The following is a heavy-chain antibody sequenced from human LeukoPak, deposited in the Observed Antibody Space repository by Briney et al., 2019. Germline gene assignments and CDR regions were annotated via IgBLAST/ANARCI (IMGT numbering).Heavy chain of an antibody. D-gene: IGHD3-3*01. CDR3: AREILSNLEWLLYRSNYYYMDV. V-gene: IGHV4-4*07. J-gene: IGHJ6*03. Sequence: SETLSLTCTVSGGSISSYYWSWIRQPVGKGLEWIGRIYTSGSTNYNPSLKSRVTMSVDTSKNQFSLKLSSVTAADTAVYYCAREILSNLEWLLYRSNYYYMDVWGKGTTVTVSS. CDR1: GGSISSYY. CDR2: IYTSGST.